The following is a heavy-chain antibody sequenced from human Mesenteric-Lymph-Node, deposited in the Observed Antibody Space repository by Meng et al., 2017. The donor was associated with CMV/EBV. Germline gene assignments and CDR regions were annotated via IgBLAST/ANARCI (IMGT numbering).Heavy chain of an antibody. J-gene: IGHJ4*02. CDR1: GGSFRGYY. V-gene: IGHV4-34*01. CDR3: AVIEEWLTH. Sequence: TLSLACAVYGGSFRGYYWSWIRQPPGKGLEWIVEINHSENTKYNPSLKSRVIISVDTSKKQFSLKMSSVTAADTAVYYCAVIEEWLTHWGQGTLVTSPQ. D-gene: IGHD3-3*01. CDR2: INHSENT.